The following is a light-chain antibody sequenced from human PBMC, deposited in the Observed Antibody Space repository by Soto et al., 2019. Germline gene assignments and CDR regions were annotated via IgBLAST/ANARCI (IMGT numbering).Light chain of an antibody. Sequence: DAVMTQSPLSLPVTLGQPTSISCRSSQSLGYSDGNTYLNWFHQRPGQSPRRLIYKVSNRDSGVPDRFSGSGSGTDFTLTISRVEAEDVGVYYCMQGTHWPPAFGQGTKVEIK. J-gene: IGKJ1*01. CDR3: MQGTHWPPA. V-gene: IGKV2-30*01. CDR1: QSLGYSDGNTY. CDR2: KVS.